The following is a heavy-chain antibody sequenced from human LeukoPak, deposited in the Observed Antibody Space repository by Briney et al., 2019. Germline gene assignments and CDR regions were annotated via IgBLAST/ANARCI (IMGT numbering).Heavy chain of an antibody. J-gene: IGHJ5*02. CDR1: GYSISSGYY. D-gene: IGHD3-10*01. CDR2: IYHSGST. Sequence: PSETLSLTCTVSGYSISSGYYWGWIRQPPGKGLGWIGSIYHSGSTYYNPSLKSRVTISVDTSKHQFSLKLSSVTAADTAVYYWARNWGGLLWFGERGGNWFDPWGQGTLVTVSS. CDR3: ARNWGGLLWFGERGGNWFDP. V-gene: IGHV4-38-2*02.